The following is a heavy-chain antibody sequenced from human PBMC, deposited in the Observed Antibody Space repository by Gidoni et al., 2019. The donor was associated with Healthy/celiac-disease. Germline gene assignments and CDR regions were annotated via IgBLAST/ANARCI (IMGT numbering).Heavy chain of an antibody. V-gene: IGHV4-59*01. J-gene: IGHJ4*02. CDR1: GGSISSYY. Sequence: QVQLQESGPGLVKPSETLSLTCTVSGGSISSYYWSWIRQPPGKGLEWIGYIYYSGSTNYNPSLKSRVTISVDTSKNQFSLKLSSVTAADTAVYYCAREDSYGPTVFDYWGQGTLVTVSS. D-gene: IGHD5-18*01. CDR3: AREDSYGPTVFDY. CDR2: IYYSGST.